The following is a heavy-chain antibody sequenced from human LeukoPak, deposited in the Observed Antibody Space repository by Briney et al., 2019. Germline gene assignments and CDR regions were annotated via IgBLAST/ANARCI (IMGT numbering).Heavy chain of an antibody. J-gene: IGHJ6*03. D-gene: IGHD2-2*01. CDR3: ARGYQLPYYYYYYYMDV. V-gene: IGHV1-2*02. CDR2: INPNSGGT. Sequence: GASVKVSCKASGYTFTGYYMHWVRQAPGQGLEWTGWINPNSGGTNYAQKFQGRVTMTRDTSISTAYMELSRLRSDDTAVYYCARGYQLPYYYYYYYMDVWGKGTTVTVSS. CDR1: GYTFTGYY.